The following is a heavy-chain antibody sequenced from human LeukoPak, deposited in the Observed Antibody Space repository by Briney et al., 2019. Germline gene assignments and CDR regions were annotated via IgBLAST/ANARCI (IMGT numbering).Heavy chain of an antibody. CDR3: ERGITPQEMVYAIGWFDP. Sequence: PSETLSLTCAVYGGSFSGYYWSWIRQPPGKGLEWIGEINHSGSTNYNPSLKSRVTISVDTSKNQFSLKLSSVTAADTAVYYCERGITPQEMVYAIGWFDPWGRGALVTVSS. D-gene: IGHD2-8*01. V-gene: IGHV4-34*01. CDR1: GGSFSGYY. CDR2: INHSGST. J-gene: IGHJ5*02.